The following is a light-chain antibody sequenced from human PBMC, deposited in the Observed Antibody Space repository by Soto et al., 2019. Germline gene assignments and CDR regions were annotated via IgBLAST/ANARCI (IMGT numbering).Light chain of an antibody. CDR1: QTVLNNY. J-gene: IGKJ1*01. CDR3: QQYCSSPTT. CDR2: GAS. V-gene: IGKV3-20*01. Sequence: DIVLTQSPGTLSLSPGERATLSCRASQTVLNNYLPWYQQKPGQAPRRLIFGASIRATGIPARFSGSGSGADFTRTISRLEPEDFAVYYCQQYCSSPTTFGQGTKVDTK.